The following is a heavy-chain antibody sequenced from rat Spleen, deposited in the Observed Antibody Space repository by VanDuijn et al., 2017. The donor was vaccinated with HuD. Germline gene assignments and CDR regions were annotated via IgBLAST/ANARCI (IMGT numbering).Heavy chain of an antibody. V-gene: IGHV5-22*01. J-gene: IGHJ2*01. CDR3: ATAVDY. CDR1: GFTFSNYG. CDR2: ISYEGSSN. Sequence: EVQLVESGGGLVQPGRSMKLSCAASGFTFSNYGMAWVRQAPKKGLEWVASISYEGSSNYYGDSVKGRFTISRDNAKSTLYLQMNSLRSEDTATYYCATAVDYWGQGVMVTVSS.